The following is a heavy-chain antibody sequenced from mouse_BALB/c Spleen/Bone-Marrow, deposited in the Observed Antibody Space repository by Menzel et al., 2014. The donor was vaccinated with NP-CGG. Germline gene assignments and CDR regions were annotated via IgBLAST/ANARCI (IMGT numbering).Heavy chain of an antibody. V-gene: IGHV1-31*01. D-gene: IGHD1-1*01. CDR3: ARGIYYGGYFDY. CDR1: GYSFTGYY. J-gene: IGHJ2*01. Sequence: VQLQQSGPELVKPGASVKISCKASGYSFTGYYMHWVKQSHVKSLEWIGRINPYNGATSYNQNFKDKASLTVDKSSSTAYMELHSLTSEDSAVYYCARGIYYGGYFDYWGQGTTLTASS. CDR2: INPYNGAT.